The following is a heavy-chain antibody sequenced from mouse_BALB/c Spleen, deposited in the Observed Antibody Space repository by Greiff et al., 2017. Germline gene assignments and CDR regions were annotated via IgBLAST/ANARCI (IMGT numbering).Heavy chain of an antibody. D-gene: IGHD2-3*01. CDR1: GFTFSSYA. Sequence: EVQLVESGGGLVKPGGSLKLSCAASGFTFSSYAMSWVRQTPEKRLEWVASISSGGSTYYPDSVKGRFTISRDNARNILYLQMSSLRSEDTAMYYCARGMGEGYAMDYWGQGTSVTVSS. CDR3: ARGMGEGYAMDY. J-gene: IGHJ4*01. CDR2: ISSGGST. V-gene: IGHV5-6-5*01.